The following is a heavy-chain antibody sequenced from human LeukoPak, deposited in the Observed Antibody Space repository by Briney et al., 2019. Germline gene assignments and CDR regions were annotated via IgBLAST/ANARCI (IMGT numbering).Heavy chain of an antibody. CDR3: ARGLDWNHTRPLFYFDY. J-gene: IGHJ4*02. CDR2: INHSGST. CDR1: GGSFSGYY. V-gene: IGHV4-34*01. Sequence: SETLSLTCAVYGGSFSGYYWSWIRQPPGKGLEWIGEINHSGSTNYNPSLKSRVTISVDTSKNQFSLKLSSVTAADTAVYYCARGLDWNHTRPLFYFDYWGQGTLVTVSS. D-gene: IGHD1-1*01.